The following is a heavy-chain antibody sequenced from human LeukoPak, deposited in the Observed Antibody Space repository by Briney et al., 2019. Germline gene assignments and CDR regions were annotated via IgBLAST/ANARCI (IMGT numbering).Heavy chain of an antibody. CDR2: INHSGST. J-gene: IGHJ5*02. Sequence: SETLSLTCAVYGVSFSGYYWSWIRQPPGKGLEWIGEINHSGSTNYNPSLKSRVTISVDTSKNQFSLKLSSVTAADTAVYYCASPIASAGTTWGQGTLVTVSS. V-gene: IGHV4-34*01. CDR1: GVSFSGYY. CDR3: ASPIASAGTT. D-gene: IGHD6-13*01.